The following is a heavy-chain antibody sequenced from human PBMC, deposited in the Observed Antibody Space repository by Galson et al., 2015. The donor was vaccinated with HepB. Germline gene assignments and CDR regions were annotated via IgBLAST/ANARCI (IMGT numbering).Heavy chain of an antibody. D-gene: IGHD3-22*01. CDR1: GFTFRSYA. V-gene: IGHV3-30*04. J-gene: IGHJ1*01. CDR3: ATVYYDASGP. Sequence: SLRLSCAASGFTFRSYAMQWVRQAPGKGLEWVAVISYDGSNKFYADSMKGRLTISRDNSKNTLSLQINSLRPEDTAMYYCATVYYDASGPWGQGTLVTVSS. CDR2: ISYDGSNK.